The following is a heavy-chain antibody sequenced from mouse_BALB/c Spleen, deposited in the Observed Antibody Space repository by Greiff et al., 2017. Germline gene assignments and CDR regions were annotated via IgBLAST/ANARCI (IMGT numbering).Heavy chain of an antibody. Sequence: VQLQQSGAELVRSGASVKLSCTASGFNIKDYYMHWVKQRPEQGLEWIGWIDPENGDTEYAPKFQGKATMTADTSSNTAYLQLSSLTSEDTAVYYCNYGSSYGDYAMDYWGQGTSVTVSS. V-gene: IGHV14-4*02. D-gene: IGHD1-1*01. CDR1: GFNIKDYY. CDR2: IDPENGDT. J-gene: IGHJ4*01. CDR3: NYGSSYGDYAMDY.